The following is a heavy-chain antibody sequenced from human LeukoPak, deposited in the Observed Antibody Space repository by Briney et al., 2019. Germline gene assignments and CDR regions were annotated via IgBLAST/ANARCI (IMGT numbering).Heavy chain of an antibody. CDR2: IYSSGTT. V-gene: IGHV4-31*03. J-gene: IGHJ4*02. Sequence: TSETLSLTCTVSGGSITSGGYYWSWIRQHPEKGLVWIGYIYSSGTTYFNPSLKSRVTISLDTSEHQFSLNLNSVTAADTAVYYCARVPYYDILTGYRGFDYWGQGTLVTVSS. CDR1: GGSITSGGYY. D-gene: IGHD3-9*01. CDR3: ARVPYYDILTGYRGFDY.